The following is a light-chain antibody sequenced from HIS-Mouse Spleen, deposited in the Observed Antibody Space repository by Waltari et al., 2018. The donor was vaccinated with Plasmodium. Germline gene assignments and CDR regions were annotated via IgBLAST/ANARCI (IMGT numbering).Light chain of an antibody. Sequence: EIVMTHPPATLSVSPGERATLSCRASQSVSSNLAWYQQKPGQAPRLLIYGASTRATGIPARFSGSGSGTEFTLTISSLQSEDFAVYYCQQYNNWSFTFGPGTKVDIK. CDR3: QQYNNWSFT. CDR1: QSVSSN. CDR2: GAS. J-gene: IGKJ3*01. V-gene: IGKV3-15*01.